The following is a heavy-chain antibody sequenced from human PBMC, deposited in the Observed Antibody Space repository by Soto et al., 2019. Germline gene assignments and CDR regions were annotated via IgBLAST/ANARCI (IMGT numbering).Heavy chain of an antibody. V-gene: IGHV4-31*11. CDR2: FYHSGST. CDR1: GGYLRSATYY. CDR3: AREETRNDTLGI. J-gene: IGHJ3*02. Sequence: PSETLSLTCAVSGGYLRSATYYWSWIRQHPGKGLEWIGYFYHSGSTYYKPSLRSRVTISLDTSKNQFSPNLRSVTDADTAICYWAREETRNDTLGIWGEGT. D-gene: IGHD4-17*01.